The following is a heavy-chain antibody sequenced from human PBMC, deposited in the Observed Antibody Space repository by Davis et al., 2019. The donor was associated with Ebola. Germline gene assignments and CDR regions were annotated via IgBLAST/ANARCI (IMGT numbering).Heavy chain of an antibody. D-gene: IGHD3-3*01. CDR3: ARDTPTYYDFWSGYYIEYYMDV. CDR2: ISGSGGST. V-gene: IGHV3-23*01. CDR1: GFTFSSYA. J-gene: IGHJ6*03. Sequence: PGGSLRLSCAASGFTFSSYAMSWVRQAPGKGLEWVSAISGSGGSTYYADSVKGRFTISRDNAKNSLYLQMNSLRAEDTAVYYCARDTPTYYDFWSGYYIEYYMDVWGKGTTVTVSS.